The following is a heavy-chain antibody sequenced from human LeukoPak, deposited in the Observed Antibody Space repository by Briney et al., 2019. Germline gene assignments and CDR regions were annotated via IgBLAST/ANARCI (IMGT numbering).Heavy chain of an antibody. J-gene: IGHJ5*02. Sequence: PGGSLRLSCAVSAFNFSNYAMSCVRHAPGKGLEWVSAISGSGGSTYYADSVKGRFTISRDNSKNTLYLQMNRLRAEDTAVYYCAKLSPTTLYDSRGWFDPWGQGTLVTVSS. V-gene: IGHV3-23*01. CDR3: AKLSPTTLYDSRGWFDP. CDR2: ISGSGGST. D-gene: IGHD3-3*01. CDR1: AFNFSNYA.